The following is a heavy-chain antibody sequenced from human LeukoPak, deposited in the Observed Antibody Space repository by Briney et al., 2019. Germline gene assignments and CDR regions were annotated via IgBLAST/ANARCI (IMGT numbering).Heavy chain of an antibody. V-gene: IGHV3-23*01. J-gene: IGHJ4*02. Sequence: GGSLRLSCAASGFTFSNYAMSWVRQAPGKGLEWVSAISGSGATTYYADSVKGRFTTSRDTSKNTRYLQMNSLRAEDTAVYYCAKDLTVSPTTPDFWGQGTLVTVSS. D-gene: IGHD1-26*01. CDR1: GFTFSNYA. CDR3: AKDLTVSPTTPDF. CDR2: ISGSGATT.